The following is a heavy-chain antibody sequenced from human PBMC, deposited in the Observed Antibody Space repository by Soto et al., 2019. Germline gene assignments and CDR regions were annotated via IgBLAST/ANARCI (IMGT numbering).Heavy chain of an antibody. CDR1: GFIFRSYA. D-gene: IGHD1-26*01. J-gene: IGHJ4*02. CDR2: ISGSGSNT. Sequence: GGSLKLSCASSGFIFRSYAMSWVRQAPGKGLEWVSAISGSGSNTYYADSVKGRFTISRDNSKNTLYLQMNSLRAEDTAVYYCAKEGIMGFSGYFDYWGQGTLVTVSS. CDR3: AKEGIMGFSGYFDY. V-gene: IGHV3-23*01.